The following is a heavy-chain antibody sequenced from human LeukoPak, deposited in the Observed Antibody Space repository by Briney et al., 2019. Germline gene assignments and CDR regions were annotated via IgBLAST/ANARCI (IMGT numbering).Heavy chain of an antibody. J-gene: IGHJ4*02. Sequence: PGGSLRLSCAASGFTFGSYGMHWVRQAPGKGLEWLSLISFDGRNKYYADSVKGRFSISRDSSKNTLYLQVNSLRSEDTAVYYCAKDRHTVTAFDYWGQGTLVTVSS. CDR3: AKDRHTVTAFDY. V-gene: IGHV3-30*18. CDR2: ISFDGRNK. D-gene: IGHD4-17*01. CDR1: GFTFGSYG.